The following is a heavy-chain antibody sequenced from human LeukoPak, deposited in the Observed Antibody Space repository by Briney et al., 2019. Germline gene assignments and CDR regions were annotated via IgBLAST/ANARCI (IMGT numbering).Heavy chain of an antibody. CDR3: ARDPNYGDYGDNFDY. CDR2: IYYSGST. V-gene: IGHV4-39*07. J-gene: IGHJ4*02. Sequence: PSETLSLTCTVSGGSVSSSSYYWGWIRQPPGKGLEWIGSIYYSGSTYYNPSLKSRVTISVDTSKNQFSLKLSSVTAADTAVYYCARDPNYGDYGDNFDYWGQGTLVTVSS. D-gene: IGHD4-17*01. CDR1: GGSVSSSSYY.